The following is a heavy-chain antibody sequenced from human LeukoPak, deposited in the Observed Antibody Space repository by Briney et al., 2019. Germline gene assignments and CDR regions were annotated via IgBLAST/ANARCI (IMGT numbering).Heavy chain of an antibody. J-gene: IGHJ4*02. V-gene: IGHV3-30*04. CDR2: ISFDGRNK. CDR3: AREYIQYSYGYGGAVY. CDR1: GFTFSSYA. D-gene: IGHD5-18*01. Sequence: GRSLRLSCAASGFTFSSYAMHWVRQAPGKGLEWVAVISFDGRNKYYADSVKGRFTISRDNFKNTLDLQMNSLRAEDTALYYCAREYIQYSYGYGGAVYWGQGTLVTVSS.